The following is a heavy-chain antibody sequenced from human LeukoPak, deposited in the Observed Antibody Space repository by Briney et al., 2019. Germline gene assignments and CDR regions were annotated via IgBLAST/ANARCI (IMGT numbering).Heavy chain of an antibody. CDR3: ASLDVFSAYDDY. J-gene: IGHJ4*02. V-gene: IGHV3-66*01. CDR2: IYSGGST. D-gene: IGHD3-16*01. CDR1: GFTVSSNY. Sequence: GGSLRLSCAASGFTVSSNYMSWVRQAPGKGLEWVSVIYSGGSTYYADSVKGRFTISRDIAKSTLYLQMNSLRAEDTAVYYCASLDVFSAYDDYWDQGTLVTVSS.